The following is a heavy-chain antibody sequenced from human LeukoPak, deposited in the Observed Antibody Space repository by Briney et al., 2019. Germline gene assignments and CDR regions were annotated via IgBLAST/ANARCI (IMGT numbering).Heavy chain of an antibody. V-gene: IGHV3-11*01. J-gene: IGHJ4*02. D-gene: IGHD3-9*01. Sequence: GGSLRLSCAASGFTFSDYYMSWIRQAPGKGLEWVSYISSSGSTIYYADSVKGRFTISRDNAKNSLYLQMNSLRAEDTAVYYCACPAGGFYDILTGYTADDYWGQGTLVTVSS. CDR1: GFTFSDYY. CDR3: ACPAGGFYDILTGYTADDY. CDR2: ISSSGSTI.